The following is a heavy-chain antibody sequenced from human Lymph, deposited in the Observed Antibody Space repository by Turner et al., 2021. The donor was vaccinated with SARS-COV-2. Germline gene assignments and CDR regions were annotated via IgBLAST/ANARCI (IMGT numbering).Heavy chain of an antibody. CDR1: GYTFTSYD. Sequence: QVQLVQSGAEVKKPGASVKVSCKAPGYTFTSYDINWVRQATGQGLEWMGWMNPNSGNTGYEQKFEGRVTMTRNTSISTGYMELSSLRSEDTAVYYCARGRYSGGGMDVWGQGTTVTVSS. V-gene: IGHV1-8*02. CDR2: MNPNSGNT. CDR3: ARGRYSGGGMDV. J-gene: IGHJ6*02. D-gene: IGHD1-26*01.